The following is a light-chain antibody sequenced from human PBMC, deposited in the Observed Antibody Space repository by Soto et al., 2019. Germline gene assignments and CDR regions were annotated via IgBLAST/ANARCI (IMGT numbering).Light chain of an antibody. V-gene: IGLV2-11*01. CDR3: CSHAGTYIYV. J-gene: IGLJ1*01. Sequence: QSALTQPRSVSGSPGQSVTISCTGTSSDVGGYNYVSWYQQHPGKAPKLMIYDVSKRPSGVPDRFSGFKSGNTASLISSGLQAEDEADYSCCSHAGTYIYVFGTGTKVTVL. CDR1: SSDVGGYNY. CDR2: DVS.